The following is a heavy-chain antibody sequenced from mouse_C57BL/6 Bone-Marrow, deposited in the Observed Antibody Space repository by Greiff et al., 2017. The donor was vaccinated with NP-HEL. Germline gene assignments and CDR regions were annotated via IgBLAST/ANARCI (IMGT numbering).Heavy chain of an antibody. D-gene: IGHD1-1*01. V-gene: IGHV10-3*01. J-gene: IGHJ2*01. Sequence: EVQRVESGGGLVQPKGSLKLSCAAPGFTFNTYAMHWVRQAPGKGLEWVARIRRKSSNYATYYADSVKDRFTISRDDSQSMLYLQMNNLKTEDTAMYYCVRDYGSSYYFDYWGQGTTLTVSS. CDR1: GFTFNTYA. CDR3: VRDYGSSYYFDY. CDR2: IRRKSSNYAT.